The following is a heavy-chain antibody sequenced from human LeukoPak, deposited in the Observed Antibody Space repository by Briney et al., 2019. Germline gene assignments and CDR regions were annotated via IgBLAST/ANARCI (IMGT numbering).Heavy chain of an antibody. D-gene: IGHD2-2*01. CDR1: GFTVGSNY. CDR2: IYSGGST. CDR3: ARETRYCSSTSCYPYYYYYGMDV. V-gene: IGHV3-53*01. Sequence: PGGSLRLSCAASGFTVGSNYMSWVRQAPGKGLEWVSVIYSGGSTYYADSVKGRFTISRDNSKNTLYLQMNSLRAEDTAVYYCARETRYCSSTSCYPYYYYYGMDVWGQGTTVTVSS. J-gene: IGHJ6*02.